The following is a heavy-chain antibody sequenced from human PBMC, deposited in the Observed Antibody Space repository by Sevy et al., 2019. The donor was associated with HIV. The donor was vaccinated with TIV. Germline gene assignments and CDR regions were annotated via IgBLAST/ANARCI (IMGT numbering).Heavy chain of an antibody. CDR3: AKRRVQSGLSGGGANYGMDV. V-gene: IGHV3-23*01. D-gene: IGHD2-8*02. CDR2: LIGDGSRT. J-gene: IGHJ6*02. Sequence: GGSLRLSCAASGFPFTNFAMSWVRQAPGKGLEWVSTLIGDGSRTYYADSVTGRFINSRDNSRNTLYLQMNSLTAEDTAIYYCAKRRVQSGLSGGGANYGMDVCGRGTTVTVSS. CDR1: GFPFTNFA.